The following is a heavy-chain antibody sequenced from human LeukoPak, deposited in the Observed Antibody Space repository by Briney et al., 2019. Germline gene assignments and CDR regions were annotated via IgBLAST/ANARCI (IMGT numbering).Heavy chain of an antibody. CDR1: GFTVCSNY. CDR3: ARESGYDHLDY. J-gene: IGHJ4*02. Sequence: GGSLRLSCAASGFTVCSNYMSWVRQAPGKGREWVSVIYSGGSTYYADSVKGRFTISRDNSKNTLYLQMNSLRAEDTAVYYCARESGYDHLDYWGQGGLVSVCS. V-gene: IGHV3-53*01. CDR2: IYSGGST. D-gene: IGHD5-12*01.